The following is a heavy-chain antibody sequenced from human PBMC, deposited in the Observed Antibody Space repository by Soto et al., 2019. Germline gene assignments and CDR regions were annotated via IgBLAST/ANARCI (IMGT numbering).Heavy chain of an antibody. CDR3: AQTFYHDTRGPGIDY. D-gene: IGHD3-22*01. CDR2: IYWDDYT. V-gene: IGHV2-5*02. J-gene: IGHJ4*02. Sequence: QITLKESGPTLVKPTQTLTLTCTFSGFSLYSGGVGVGWIRQPPGKALDWLALIYWDDYTFYSPSLRSRLTVTKDASKNQVVLTMNNMDPVDTATYYCAQTFYHDTRGPGIDYWGQGTLVTVSS. CDR1: GFSLYSGGVG.